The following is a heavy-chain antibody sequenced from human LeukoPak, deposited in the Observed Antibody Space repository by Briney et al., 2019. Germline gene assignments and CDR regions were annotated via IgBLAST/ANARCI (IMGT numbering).Heavy chain of an antibody. CDR2: INHSGST. Sequence: SETLSLTCAVYGGSFSGYYWSWIRQPPGKGLEWIGEINHSGSTNYNPSLKSRVTISVDTSKNQFSLKLSSVTAADTAVYYCARGYYYDSSGRFDYWGQGTLVAVSS. J-gene: IGHJ4*02. D-gene: IGHD3-22*01. V-gene: IGHV4-34*01. CDR1: GGSFSGYY. CDR3: ARGYYYDSSGRFDY.